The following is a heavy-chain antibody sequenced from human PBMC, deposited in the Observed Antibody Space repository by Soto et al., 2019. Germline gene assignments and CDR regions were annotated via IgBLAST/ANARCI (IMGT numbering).Heavy chain of an antibody. CDR2: IYHGGST. J-gene: IGHJ4*02. CDR3: ARAPRGTWYAYTIDY. D-gene: IGHD6-13*01. CDR1: GGSLNSSNW. V-gene: IGHV4-4*02. Sequence: KPSETLSLTCAVSGGSLNSSNWWSWVRQPPGKGLEWIGEIYHGGSTNCNPSLKSRVAISLDKSKNHFSLRLSSVTAADTAVYYCARAPRGTWYAYTIDYWGQGTLVTVAS.